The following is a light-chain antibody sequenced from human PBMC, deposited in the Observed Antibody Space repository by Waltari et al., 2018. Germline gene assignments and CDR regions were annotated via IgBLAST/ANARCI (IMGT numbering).Light chain of an antibody. J-gene: IGLJ1*01. CDR1: SSDVGGSNY. V-gene: IGLV2-14*03. Sequence: QSALTQPASVSGSPGQSITISCTGTSSDVGGSNYVSWYQQHPGKAPKLMIYDVSNRPSGVSNRFSGSKSGNTASLTISGLQAEDEADYYCSSYTSSFLYVFGTGTKVTVL. CDR3: SSYTSSFLYV. CDR2: DVS.